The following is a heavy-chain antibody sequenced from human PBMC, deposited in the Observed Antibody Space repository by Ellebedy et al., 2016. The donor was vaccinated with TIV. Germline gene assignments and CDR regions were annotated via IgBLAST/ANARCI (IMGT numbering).Heavy chain of an antibody. CDR2: IKSKSDGGTT. CDR3: TTTYSTSGVDY. Sequence: GESLKISCAASGLTFSNAWMSWVRQAPGKGLEWVGRIKSKSDGGTTDYAAPVKGRFSIPRDDSNNRLYLQMSGLKIEDTGVYYCTTTYSTSGVDYWGQGTLVTVSS. D-gene: IGHD3-10*01. J-gene: IGHJ4*02. CDR1: GLTFSNAW. V-gene: IGHV3-15*01.